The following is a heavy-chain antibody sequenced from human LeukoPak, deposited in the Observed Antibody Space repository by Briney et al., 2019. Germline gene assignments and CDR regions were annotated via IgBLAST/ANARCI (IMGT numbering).Heavy chain of an antibody. D-gene: IGHD3-22*01. CDR2: IKSKTDGGTT. Sequence: GGSLRLSCAASGFNFRNAWMSWVRQAPGKGLEWVGRIKSKTDGGTTDYAAPVKGRFTISRDDSKNTLYLQMNSLKTEDTAVYYCTTGRLQSYDSSGYPEDAFDIWGQGTMVTVSS. J-gene: IGHJ3*02. CDR1: GFNFRNAW. CDR3: TTGRLQSYDSSGYPEDAFDI. V-gene: IGHV3-15*01.